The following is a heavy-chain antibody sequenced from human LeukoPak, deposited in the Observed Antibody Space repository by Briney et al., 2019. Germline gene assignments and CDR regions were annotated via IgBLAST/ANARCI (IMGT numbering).Heavy chain of an antibody. Sequence: GASLQISCKGSGYSFTSYWIGWVRPMPGKGLEWMGIIYPGDSDTRYSPSFQGQVTISADKSISTAYLQWSSLKASDTAMYYCARSITGSYDSSGYYPGAFDIWGQGTMVTVSS. CDR1: GYSFTSYW. V-gene: IGHV5-51*01. J-gene: IGHJ3*02. CDR3: ARSITGSYDSSGYYPGAFDI. D-gene: IGHD3-22*01. CDR2: IYPGDSDT.